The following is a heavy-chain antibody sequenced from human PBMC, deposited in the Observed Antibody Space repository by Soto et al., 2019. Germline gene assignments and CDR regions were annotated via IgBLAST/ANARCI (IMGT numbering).Heavy chain of an antibody. V-gene: IGHV1-3*01. CDR1: GYTFTSYA. J-gene: IGHJ6*02. D-gene: IGHD4-17*01. Sequence: QVQLVQSGAEVKKPGASVKVSCKASGYTFTSYAMHWVRQAPGQRLEWMGWINAGNGNTKYSQKFQGRVTITKDTSASTAYMELSSLRSEDTAVYYCARTVGYYYGMDVWGQGTTVTVSS. CDR3: ARTVGYYYGMDV. CDR2: INAGNGNT.